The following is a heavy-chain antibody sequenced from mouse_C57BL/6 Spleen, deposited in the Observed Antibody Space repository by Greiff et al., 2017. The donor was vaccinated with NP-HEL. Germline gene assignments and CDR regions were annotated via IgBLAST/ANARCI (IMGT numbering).Heavy chain of an antibody. Sequence: VQLKESGPELVKPGASVKISCKASGYSFTDYNMNWVKQSNGKSLEWIGVINPNYGTTSYNQKFKGKATLTVDQSSSTAYMQLNSLTSEDSAVYYCARGGTTVVAYYYAMDYWGQGTSVTVSS. CDR3: ARGGTTVVAYYYAMDY. V-gene: IGHV1-39*01. D-gene: IGHD1-1*01. J-gene: IGHJ4*01. CDR2: INPNYGTT. CDR1: GYSFTDYN.